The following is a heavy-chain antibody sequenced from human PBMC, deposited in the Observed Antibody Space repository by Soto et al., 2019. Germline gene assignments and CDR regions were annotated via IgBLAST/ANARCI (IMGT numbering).Heavy chain of an antibody. CDR1: GFSLTTSGVG. CDR3: AHRVLRTVFGLVTTTAIYFDF. CDR2: IYWDDDK. V-gene: IGHV2-5*02. D-gene: IGHD3-3*01. J-gene: IGHJ4*02. Sequence: QITLNESGPTQVKPRQTLTLTCTFSGFSLTTSGVGVGWIRQSPGKAPEWLALIYWDDDKRYRPSLKSRLTITKDTSKNQVVLTMADLDPADTATYYCAHRVLRTVFGLVTTTAIYFDFWGQATPVAVSS.